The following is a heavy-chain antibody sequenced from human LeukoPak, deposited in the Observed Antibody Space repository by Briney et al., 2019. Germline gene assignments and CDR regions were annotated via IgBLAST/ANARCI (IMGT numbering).Heavy chain of an antibody. CDR2: IRYDGGSK. CDR3: AKDGHGSSYNDY. D-gene: IGHD6-13*01. Sequence: AGGSLRLSCAASGFTFSTNGMHWVRQAPGKGLEWVAFIRYDGGSKYYADSVKGRFTISRDNSKNTLYLQMDTLRVEDTAVYYCAKDGHGSSYNDYWGQGTLVTVSS. J-gene: IGHJ4*02. CDR1: GFTFSTNG. V-gene: IGHV3-30*02.